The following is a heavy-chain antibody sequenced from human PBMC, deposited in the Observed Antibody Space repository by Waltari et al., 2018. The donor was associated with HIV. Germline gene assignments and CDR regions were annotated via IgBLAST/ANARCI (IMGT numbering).Heavy chain of an antibody. Sequence: QVQLVESGAEVKKPGASLKVSCKASGYAFTGFYRHWVRQAPGQGLEWVGWINPKTGDTNFAQKFQGRVTMTRDTSISTAYMELSRLTSDDTAVYYCARDPSYGFGENDYWGQGTLFTVSS. V-gene: IGHV1-2*02. J-gene: IGHJ4*02. CDR3: ARDPSYGFGENDY. D-gene: IGHD3-10*01. CDR1: GYAFTGFY. CDR2: INPKTGDT.